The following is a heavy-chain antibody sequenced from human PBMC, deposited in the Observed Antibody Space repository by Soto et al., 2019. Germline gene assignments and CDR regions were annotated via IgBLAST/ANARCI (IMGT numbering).Heavy chain of an antibody. D-gene: IGHD2-15*01. CDR2: IIPILGIA. Sequence: QVQLVPSGAEVKKPGSSVKVSCKASGGTFSSYTISWVRQAPGQGLEWMGRIIPILGIANYAQKFQGRVTITADKSTSTAYMELSSLRSEDTAVYYCARGYCSGGSCYSGYYYYYMDVWGKGTTVTVSS. CDR3: ARGYCSGGSCYSGYYYYYMDV. CDR1: GGTFSSYT. J-gene: IGHJ6*03. V-gene: IGHV1-69*02.